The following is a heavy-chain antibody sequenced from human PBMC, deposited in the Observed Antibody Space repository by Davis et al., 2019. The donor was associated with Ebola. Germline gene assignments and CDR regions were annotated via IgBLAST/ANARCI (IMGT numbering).Heavy chain of an antibody. CDR1: GYTFTNYY. J-gene: IGHJ6*03. D-gene: IGHD1-7*01. CDR2: MNPNSGNT. CDR3: ARGRDNWNYADMDV. Sequence: ASVKVSCKASGYTFTNYYVHWVRQATGQGLEWMGWMNPNSGNTGYAQKFQGRVTITRNTSINTAYMELSSLRSEDTAVYYCARGRDNWNYADMDVWGKGTTVTVSS. V-gene: IGHV1-8*03.